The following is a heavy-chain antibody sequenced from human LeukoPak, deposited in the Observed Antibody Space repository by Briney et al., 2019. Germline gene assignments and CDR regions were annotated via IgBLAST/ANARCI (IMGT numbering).Heavy chain of an antibody. J-gene: IGHJ4*02. V-gene: IGHV4-61*02. CDR2: IYTSGST. CDR1: GGSISSGSYY. D-gene: IGHD7-27*01. CDR3: ARGLGFDY. Sequence: SETLSLTCTVSGGSISSGSYYWSWIRQPAGKGLEWIGRIYTSGSTNYNPSLKSRVTISVDTTKNQFSLRLSSVTAADTAVYYCARGLGFDYWGQGTLVTVSS.